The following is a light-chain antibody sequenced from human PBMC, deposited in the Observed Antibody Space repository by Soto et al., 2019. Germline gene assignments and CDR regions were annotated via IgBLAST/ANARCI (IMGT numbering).Light chain of an antibody. CDR1: QSVSSSY. CDR2: GAS. CDR3: QQYGSSPHT. J-gene: IGKJ2*01. Sequence: EIVLTQSPGTLSLSPGERATLSCRASQSVSSSYLAWYQQKPGQAPRLLIYGASSRATGIPDRFSGSGSGTHFPLTISRLEPEDFALYYCQQYGSSPHTFGQGTKLEIK. V-gene: IGKV3-20*01.